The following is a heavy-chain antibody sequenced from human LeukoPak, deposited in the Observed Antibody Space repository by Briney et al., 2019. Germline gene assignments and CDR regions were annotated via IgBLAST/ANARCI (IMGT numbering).Heavy chain of an antibody. CDR1: GDSITGYY. V-gene: IGHV4-39*07. Sequence: SETLSLTCSVSGDSITGYYWGWIRQPPGKGLEWIGNIYYTGNTYYNSSLKNRVTISLDTSKNQFSLKLSSVTAADTAVYYCARDAYYDSSGYYYYYMDVWGKGTTVTVSS. J-gene: IGHJ6*03. D-gene: IGHD3-22*01. CDR2: IYYTGNT. CDR3: ARDAYYDSSGYYYYYMDV.